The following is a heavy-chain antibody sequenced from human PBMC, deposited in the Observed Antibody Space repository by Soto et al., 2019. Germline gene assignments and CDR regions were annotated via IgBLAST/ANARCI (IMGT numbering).Heavy chain of an antibody. J-gene: IGHJ5*02. Sequence: GGSLRLSCAASGFTFSSYAMSWVRQAPGKGLEWVSAISGSGGSTYYADSVKGRFTISRDNSKNTLYLQMNSLRAEDTAVYYCAKAISLVVVAANSPWFDPWGQGTLVTVSS. V-gene: IGHV3-23*01. CDR3: AKAISLVVVAANSPWFDP. CDR2: ISGSGGST. D-gene: IGHD2-15*01. CDR1: GFTFSSYA.